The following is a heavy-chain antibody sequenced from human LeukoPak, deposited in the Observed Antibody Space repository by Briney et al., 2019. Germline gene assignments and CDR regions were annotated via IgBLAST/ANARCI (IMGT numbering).Heavy chain of an antibody. J-gene: IGHJ6*02. CDR3: ARDRRYYGMDV. CDR1: GGSISSGGYY. CDR2: IYYSGST. Sequence: SETLSLTCTVSGGSISSGGYYWSWICQHPGKGLEWIGYIYYSGSTYYNPSLKSRVTISVDTSKNQFSLKLSSVTAADTAVYYCARDRRYYGMDVWGQGTTVTVSS. V-gene: IGHV4-31*03. D-gene: IGHD6-6*01.